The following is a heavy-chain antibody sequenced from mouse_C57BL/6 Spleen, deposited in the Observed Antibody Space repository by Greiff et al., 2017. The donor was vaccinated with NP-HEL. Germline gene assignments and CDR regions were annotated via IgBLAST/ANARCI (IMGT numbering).Heavy chain of an antibody. Sequence: QVQLQQSGPELVKPGASVKISCKASGYAFSSSWMNWVKQRPGQGLEWIGRIYPGDGDTNYNRKFKGKATFTADKSSSTAYMQLSSLTSEDSAVYGCSSGNYYAMDDWGKGTSVTVSS. J-gene: IGHJ4*01. D-gene: IGHD6-1*01. CDR1: GYAFSSSW. CDR2: IYPGDGDT. V-gene: IGHV1-82*01. CDR3: SSGNYYAMDD.